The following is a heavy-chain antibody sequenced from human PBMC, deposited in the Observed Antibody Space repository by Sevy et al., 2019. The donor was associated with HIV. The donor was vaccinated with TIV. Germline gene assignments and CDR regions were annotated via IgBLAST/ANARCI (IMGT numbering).Heavy chain of an antibody. CDR3: ARVRGYTHVYSFDY. CDR2: IYYSGST. CDR1: GASISSGDDY. Sequence: TLSLTCTVSGASISSGDDYWSWIRQPPGKGLEWIGYIYYSGSTYYNPSLKSRVTISVDTSKNQFSLKVRSVTAADTAVYYCARVRGYTHVYSFDYWGQGSLVTVSS. V-gene: IGHV4-30-4*01. D-gene: IGHD5-18*01. J-gene: IGHJ4*02.